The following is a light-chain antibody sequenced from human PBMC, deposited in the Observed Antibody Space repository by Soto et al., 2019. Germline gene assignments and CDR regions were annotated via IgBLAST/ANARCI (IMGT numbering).Light chain of an antibody. CDR2: GAS. Sequence: IVLTHSPASLSFSPWQRSTLSFRSGQSVSSHLAWFQQRPGQAPRLLIYGASARATGIPARFSGSGSGTEFTLTISSLQSEDFAVYYCQQYNNWWTFGQGTNVDIK. CDR3: QQYNNWWT. CDR1: QSVSSH. V-gene: IGKV3-15*01. J-gene: IGKJ1*01.